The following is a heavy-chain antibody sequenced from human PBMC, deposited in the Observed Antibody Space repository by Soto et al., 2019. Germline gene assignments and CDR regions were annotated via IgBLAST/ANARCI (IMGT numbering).Heavy chain of an antibody. Sequence: QVQLVQSGAEVKKPGASVKVSCKASGYTFTSYAMHWVRQAPGQRLEWMGWINAGNGNTKYSQKFQGRVTITRDTSASTAYMELSSLGSEDTAVYYCARGLLWFGTSPENYWGQGTLVTVSS. D-gene: IGHD3-10*01. CDR1: GYTFTSYA. V-gene: IGHV1-3*01. J-gene: IGHJ4*02. CDR2: INAGNGNT. CDR3: ARGLLWFGTSPENY.